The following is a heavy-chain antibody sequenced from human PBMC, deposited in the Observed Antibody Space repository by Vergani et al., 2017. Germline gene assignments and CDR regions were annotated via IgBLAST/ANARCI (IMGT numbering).Heavy chain of an antibody. CDR1: GFTFSTSA. CDR2: ISGHGDRT. Sequence: EVHLLESGGGQVEAGGSLRLSCVASGFTFSTSAMSWVRQTSGKGLEWVSAISGHGDRTYYADSVKGRFTISRDNSKNTVYLQMNSLKAEDTAVYYCARPERGAFDIWGQGTMVTVSS. J-gene: IGHJ3*02. D-gene: IGHD3-10*01. CDR3: ARPERGAFDI. V-gene: IGHV3-23*01.